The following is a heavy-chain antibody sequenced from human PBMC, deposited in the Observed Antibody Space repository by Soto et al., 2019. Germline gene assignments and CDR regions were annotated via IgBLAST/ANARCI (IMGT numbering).Heavy chain of an antibody. CDR3: ARGSHSGYPFDL. Sequence: QLQLQQWGAGLLKPSETLSLTCAVYGGSLSGYYWSWIRQPPGTGLEWIVEINDSGSTTYNPSLKSRVTTSIDTSKNQFSLKLTSMTAADTAVYYCARGSHSGYPFDLWGRGTLVTVSS. CDR2: INDSGST. V-gene: IGHV4-34*01. J-gene: IGHJ2*01. CDR1: GGSLSGYY. D-gene: IGHD5-12*01.